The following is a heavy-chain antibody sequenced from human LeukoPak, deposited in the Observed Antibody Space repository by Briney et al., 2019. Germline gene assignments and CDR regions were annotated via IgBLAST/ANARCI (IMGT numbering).Heavy chain of an antibody. CDR1: GFTFNNAW. CDR3: ARDQLRYSSSSGFGY. D-gene: IGHD6-6*01. CDR2: IKQDGSEK. Sequence: GGSLRLSCAASGFTFNNAWMSWVRQAPGKGLEWVANIKQDGSEKYYVDSVKGRFTISRDNAKNSLYLQMNSLRAEDTAVYYCARDQLRYSSSSGFGYWGQGTLVTVSS. V-gene: IGHV3-7*01. J-gene: IGHJ4*02.